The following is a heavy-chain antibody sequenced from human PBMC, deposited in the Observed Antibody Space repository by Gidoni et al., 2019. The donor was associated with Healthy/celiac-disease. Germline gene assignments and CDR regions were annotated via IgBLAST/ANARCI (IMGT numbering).Heavy chain of an antibody. CDR2: ISADNGNT. CDR1: GYTFTSYG. J-gene: IGHJ4*02. V-gene: IGHV1-18*01. CDR3: AREEGYCSSTSCQRAPFDY. Sequence: QVQLVQSGAEVKKPGASVKVSCKASGYTFTSYGISWVRQAPGQGLEWMGWISADNGNTNYAQKLQGRVTMTTDTSTSTAYMELRSLRSDDTAVYYCAREEGYCSSTSCQRAPFDYWGQGTLVTVSS. D-gene: IGHD2-2*01.